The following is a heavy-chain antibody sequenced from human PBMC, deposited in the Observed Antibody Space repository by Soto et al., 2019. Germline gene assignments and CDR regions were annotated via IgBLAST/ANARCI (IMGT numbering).Heavy chain of an antibody. V-gene: IGHV1-3*01. J-gene: IGHJ5*02. Sequence: QVQLVQSGAEVKKPGASVKVSCKASGYTFTSYAIHCVRQAPGQRLEWMGWINAGNGNTKYSQKLQGRVNITRDTSASTAYTELSSMISEDTAVYYCARDRGLRYFDWLSQYNWFPPWGQCTLVTVSS. D-gene: IGHD3-9*01. CDR3: ARDRGLRYFDWLSQYNWFPP. CDR2: INAGNGNT. CDR1: GYTFTSYA.